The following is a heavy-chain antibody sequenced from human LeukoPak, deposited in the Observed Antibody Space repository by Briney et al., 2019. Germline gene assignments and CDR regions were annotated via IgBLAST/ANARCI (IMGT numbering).Heavy chain of an antibody. Sequence: SQTLSLTCVLSGDSVSSNGVAWNWVRQSPSRGLEWLGRTYYGSKWSNDYALSVKSRITINPDTSKNQFSLQLNSVTPEDTAVDYCTRGRNSAFDYWGQGTLVTVSS. CDR3: TRGRNSAFDY. J-gene: IGHJ4*02. CDR2: TYYGSKWSN. D-gene: IGHD1-14*01. V-gene: IGHV6-1*01. CDR1: GDSVSSNGVA.